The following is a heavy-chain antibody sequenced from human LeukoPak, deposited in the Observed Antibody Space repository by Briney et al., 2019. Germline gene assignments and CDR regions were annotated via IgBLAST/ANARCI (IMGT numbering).Heavy chain of an antibody. V-gene: IGHV3-48*03. Sequence: GGSLRLSCAASGFTFSSYEMNWVRQAPGKGLEWVSYISSSGSTIYYADSVKGRFTISRDNAKNSLYLQMNSLRAEDTAVYYCAREDLGYCSSTSCSGAFDIWGQGTMVTVSS. J-gene: IGHJ3*02. CDR3: AREDLGYCSSTSCSGAFDI. D-gene: IGHD2-2*01. CDR2: ISSSGSTI. CDR1: GFTFSSYE.